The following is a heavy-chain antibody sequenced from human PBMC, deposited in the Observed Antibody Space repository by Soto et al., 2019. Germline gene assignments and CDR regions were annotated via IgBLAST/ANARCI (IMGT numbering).Heavy chain of an antibody. Sequence: GGSLRLSCATSDFTFRNSWINWVRQAPGKGLEWVANTKPDGGATNYVDSVKGRFTISRDNVRNSASLQMNSLRVEDTAVYFCFGGNGGPQWGQGTLVTVSS. CDR2: TKPDGGAT. CDR1: DFTFRNSW. CDR3: FGGNGGPQ. V-gene: IGHV3-7*03. D-gene: IGHD3-16*01. J-gene: IGHJ4*02.